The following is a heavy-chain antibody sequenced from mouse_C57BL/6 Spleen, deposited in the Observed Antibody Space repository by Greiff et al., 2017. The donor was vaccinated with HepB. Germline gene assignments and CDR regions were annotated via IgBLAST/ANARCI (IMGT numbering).Heavy chain of an antibody. D-gene: IGHD2-4*01. Sequence: VQLKQSGPELVKPGASVKISCKASGYTFTDYYMNWVKQSHGKSLEWIGDINPNNGGTSYNQKFKGKATLTVDKSSSTAYMELRSLTSEDSAVYYCARWDYDYDDWYFDVWGTGTTVTVSS. J-gene: IGHJ1*03. CDR1: GYTFTDYY. V-gene: IGHV1-26*01. CDR2: INPNNGGT. CDR3: ARWDYDYDDWYFDV.